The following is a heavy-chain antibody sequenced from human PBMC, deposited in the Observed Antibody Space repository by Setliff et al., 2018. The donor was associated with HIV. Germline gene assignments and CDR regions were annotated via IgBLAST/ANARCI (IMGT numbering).Heavy chain of an antibody. V-gene: IGHV1-2*04. Sequence: ASVKVSCKASGGNFRSYSISWVRQAPGQGLEWMGWINPNNGGTNYAQKFQGWVTMTRDTSISTAYMELSRLRSDDTAVYYCARAPRDGNNYGYQPYYFDYWGQGTLVTVSS. CDR2: INPNNGGT. CDR3: ARAPRDGNNYGYQPYYFDY. D-gene: IGHD4-17*01. CDR1: GGNFRSYS. J-gene: IGHJ4*02.